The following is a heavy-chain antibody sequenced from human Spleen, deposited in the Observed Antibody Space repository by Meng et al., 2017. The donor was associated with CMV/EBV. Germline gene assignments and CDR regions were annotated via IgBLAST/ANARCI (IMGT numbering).Heavy chain of an antibody. CDR3: ARGGFGYSSSHHSDA. J-gene: IGHJ5*02. V-gene: IGHV3-21*01. CDR1: GFTFSDFT. CDR2: ITPATTYI. D-gene: IGHD6-6*01. Sequence: GGSLRLSCAASGFTFSDFTMHWVRQAPGKGLQWVSSITPATTYIYYADSVKGRFTISRDNAKNSLYLQMNSLRAEDTAVYYCARGGFGYSSSHHSDAWGQGTLVTVSS.